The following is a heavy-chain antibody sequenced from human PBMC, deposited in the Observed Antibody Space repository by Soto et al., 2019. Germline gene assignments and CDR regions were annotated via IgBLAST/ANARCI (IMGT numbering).Heavy chain of an antibody. Sequence: QITLKESGPTLVKPTQTLTLTCTFSGFSLSTSGVGVGWIRQPPGKALEWLALSYWDDDKRYSPSLKIRLTITKDTSKNQVVLTMTTMDPVDTATYYCAHRGGTMIVWGQGTLVTVSS. CDR3: AHRGGTMIV. V-gene: IGHV2-5*02. J-gene: IGHJ4*02. CDR1: GFSLSTSGVG. D-gene: IGHD3-22*01. CDR2: SYWDDDK.